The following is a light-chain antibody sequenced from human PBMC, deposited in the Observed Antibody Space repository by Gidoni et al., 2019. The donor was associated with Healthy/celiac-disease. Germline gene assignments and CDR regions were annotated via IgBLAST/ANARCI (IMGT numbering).Light chain of an antibody. J-gene: IGKJ5*01. V-gene: IGKV1-13*02. CDR2: DAS. CDR1: QGISSA. Sequence: AIQSTQSPSFLSSPVGDRVTSTCRSSQGISSALAWYQQTPGKAPKLLIYDASRLESGVPLRFSGSGSGSSFTLSSSRLQPEDFATYYCRQFNTFITFGQGTQLEIK. CDR3: RQFNTFIT.